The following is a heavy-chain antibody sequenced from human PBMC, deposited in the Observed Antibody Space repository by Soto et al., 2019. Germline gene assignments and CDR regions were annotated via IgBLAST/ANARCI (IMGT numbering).Heavy chain of an antibody. D-gene: IGHD3-22*01. CDR3: AREGYYYDSSGYHPDPEFDY. J-gene: IGHJ4*02. CDR1: GGTFSSYT. V-gene: IGHV1-69*08. Sequence: QVQLVQSGAEVKKPGSSVKVSCKASGGTFSSYTISWVRQAPGQGLEWMGRIIPILGIANYAQKFQGRVTITADKSTSTAYMELSSLRSEDTAVYYCAREGYYYDSSGYHPDPEFDYWGQGTLVTVSS. CDR2: IIPILGIA.